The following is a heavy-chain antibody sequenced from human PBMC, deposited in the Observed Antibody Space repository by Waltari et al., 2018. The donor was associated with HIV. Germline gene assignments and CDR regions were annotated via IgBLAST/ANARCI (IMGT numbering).Heavy chain of an antibody. J-gene: IGHJ5*02. V-gene: IGHV4-38-2*02. D-gene: IGHD3-10*01. CDR2: RFHNGRT. Sequence: QVQLQESGPGLVKPSETLSLTCAVPGYPISSGYFWGWNRQPPGKALEWIGSRFHNGRTYYNPSLKSRVTISVDTSKNQFSLKLSSVTSADTAIYYCAREWGTLMVAWFDPWGQGTLVTVSS. CDR1: GYPISSGYF. CDR3: AREWGTLMVAWFDP.